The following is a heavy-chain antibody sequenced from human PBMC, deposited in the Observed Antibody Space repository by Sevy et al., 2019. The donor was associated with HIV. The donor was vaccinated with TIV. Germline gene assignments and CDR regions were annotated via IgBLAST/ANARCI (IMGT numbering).Heavy chain of an antibody. CDR2: IGTAGDT. CDR1: GFTFSSYD. V-gene: IGHV3-13*01. CDR3: ARSPAYSSSWYPEYYFDY. J-gene: IGHJ4*02. D-gene: IGHD6-13*01. Sequence: GGSLRLSCAASGFTFSSYDMHWVRQATGKGLEWVSAIGTAGDTYYPGSVKGRFTISRENAKNSLYLQMNTLRAGDTALYYCARSPAYSSSWYPEYYFDYWGQGTLVTVSS.